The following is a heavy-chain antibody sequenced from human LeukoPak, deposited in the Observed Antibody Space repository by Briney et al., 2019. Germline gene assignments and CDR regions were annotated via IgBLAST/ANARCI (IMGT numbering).Heavy chain of an antibody. CDR3: ARESLKGSTTDGFDI. CDR1: GFIVSSNY. Sequence: PGGSLRLSCAAFGFIVSSNYMSWVRQAPGKGLEWVSVMRSGGTTSYADSVKGRFTISRDSSKNMLYLQMNSLRAEDTAMYYCARESLKGSTTDGFDIWGQGTMVTVS. CDR2: MRSGGTT. D-gene: IGHD5/OR15-5a*01. V-gene: IGHV3-53*01. J-gene: IGHJ3*02.